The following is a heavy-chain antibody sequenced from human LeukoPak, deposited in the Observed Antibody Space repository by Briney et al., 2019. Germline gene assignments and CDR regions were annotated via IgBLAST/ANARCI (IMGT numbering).Heavy chain of an antibody. CDR3: ARQESDVLLWFGELLRYDY. CDR2: IYYSGST. Sequence: PSETLSLTCTVSGGSISSYYWSWIRQPPGKGLEWIGYIYYSGSTYYNPSLKSRVTISVDTSKNQFSLKLSSVTAADTAVYYCARQESDVLLWFGELLRYDYWGQGTLVTVSS. CDR1: GGSISSYY. D-gene: IGHD3-10*01. J-gene: IGHJ4*02. V-gene: IGHV4-59*08.